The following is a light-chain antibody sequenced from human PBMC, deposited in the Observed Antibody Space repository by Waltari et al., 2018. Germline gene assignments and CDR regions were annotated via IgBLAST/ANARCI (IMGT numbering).Light chain of an antibody. Sequence: EIVLTQSPAVLSFSPGERATLSCRASQSVGTYLAWYQQRHGQSPRLLISDASYRATGIPARFRGSGSETDFTLTISSLQPEEVAVYYCQQRRNWPLTFGGGTRVQI. V-gene: IGKV3-11*01. J-gene: IGKJ4*01. CDR2: DAS. CDR1: QSVGTY. CDR3: QQRRNWPLT.